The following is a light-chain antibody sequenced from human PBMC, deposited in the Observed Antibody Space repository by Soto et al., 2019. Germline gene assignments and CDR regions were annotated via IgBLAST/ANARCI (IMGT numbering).Light chain of an antibody. J-gene: IGLJ3*02. CDR2: EVS. CDR3: SSFTSINTRV. V-gene: IGLV2-14*01. CDR1: SSDVGGYNY. Sequence: QSVLTQPASVSGSPGHSITISCTGTSSDVGGYNYGSWYQQHPGKAHKIMIYEVSNRPSGVANRFSGSKSGNTASLTISGLQAEEEADYYCSSFTSINTRVFGGGTQLTVL.